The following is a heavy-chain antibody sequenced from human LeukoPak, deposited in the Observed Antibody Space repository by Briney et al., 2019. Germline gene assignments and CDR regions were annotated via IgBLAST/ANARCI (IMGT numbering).Heavy chain of an antibody. Sequence: PGRSLRLSCAASGFAFSSYAMHWVRQAPGKGLEWVAIISYDGITESYSDSVKGRFTISRDNAKNSLYLQMNSLRAEDTAVYYCARDQDDSSGLADYWGQGTLVTVSS. CDR3: ARDQDDSSGLADY. CDR2: ISYDGITE. D-gene: IGHD3-22*01. CDR1: GFAFSSYA. J-gene: IGHJ4*02. V-gene: IGHV3-30*04.